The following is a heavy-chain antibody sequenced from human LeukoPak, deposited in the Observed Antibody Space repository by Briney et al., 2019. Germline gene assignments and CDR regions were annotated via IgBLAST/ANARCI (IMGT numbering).Heavy chain of an antibody. D-gene: IGHD5-24*01. J-gene: IGHJ3*02. CDR1: GGSFSGYY. V-gene: IGHV4-59*01. CDR2: IYYSGST. CDR3: ARGQRDAFDI. Sequence: SETLSLTCGVSGGSFSGYYWSWIRQPPGKGLEWIGYIYYSGSTNYNPSLKSRVTVSVDTSKNQFSLKLSSVTAADTAVYYCARGQRDAFDIWGQGTMVTVSS.